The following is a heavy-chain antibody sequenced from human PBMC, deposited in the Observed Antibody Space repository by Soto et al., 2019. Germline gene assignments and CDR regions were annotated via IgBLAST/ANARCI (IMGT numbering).Heavy chain of an antibody. CDR2: ISYDGSNK. D-gene: IGHD6-6*01. J-gene: IGHJ6*01. CDR1: GFTFSSYA. CDR3: AREPGQLVWDYYGMDV. Sequence: QVQLVESGGGVVQPGRSLRLSCAASGFTFSSYAMHWVRQAPGKGLEWVAVISYDGSNKYYADSVKGRFTISRDNSKNTLYLQMNSLRAEDTAVYYCAREPGQLVWDYYGMDVWGQGTTVTVSS. V-gene: IGHV3-30-3*01.